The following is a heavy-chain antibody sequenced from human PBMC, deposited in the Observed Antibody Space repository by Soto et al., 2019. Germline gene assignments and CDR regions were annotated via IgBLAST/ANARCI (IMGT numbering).Heavy chain of an antibody. J-gene: IGHJ6*02. Sequence: ETLSLTCTVSGYSFTSYWIGWVRQMPGKGLEWMGIIYPGDSDTRYSPSFQGQVTISADKSISTAYLQWSSLKASDTAMYYCARAGYCSSTSCSHYYYYGMDVWGQGTTVTVSS. V-gene: IGHV5-51*01. CDR2: IYPGDSDT. CDR3: ARAGYCSSTSCSHYYYYGMDV. D-gene: IGHD2-2*01. CDR1: GYSFTSYW.